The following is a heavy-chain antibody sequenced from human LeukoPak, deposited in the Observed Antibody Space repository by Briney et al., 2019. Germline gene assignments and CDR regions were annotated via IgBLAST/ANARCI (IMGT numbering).Heavy chain of an antibody. V-gene: IGHV3-23*01. D-gene: IGHD3-3*01. CDR2: INGGGTST. CDR3: AKDGYYDFWSGYYGADY. CDR1: GFTFSSYV. J-gene: IGHJ4*02. Sequence: PGGSLRLSCAASGFTFSSYVMYWVRQTPGKGLEWVSGINGGGTSTYYADSVKGRFTISRDNSKNTLSLQMNSLRAEDTAVYYCAKDGYYDFWSGYYGADYWGQGTLVTVSS.